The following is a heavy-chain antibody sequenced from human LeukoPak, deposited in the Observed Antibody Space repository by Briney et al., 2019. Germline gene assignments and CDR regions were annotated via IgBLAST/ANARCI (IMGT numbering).Heavy chain of an antibody. CDR1: GFTFSSYW. J-gene: IGHJ6*03. CDR2: IKQDGSEK. Sequence: PGGSLRLSCAASGFTFSSYWMSWVRQAPGKGLEWVANIKQDGSEKYYVDSVKGRFTISRDNAKNSLYLQMNSLRAEDTAVYYCAREYSSGWGSGYYMDVWGKGTTVTVSS. CDR3: AREYSSGWGSGYYMDV. V-gene: IGHV3-7*01. D-gene: IGHD6-19*01.